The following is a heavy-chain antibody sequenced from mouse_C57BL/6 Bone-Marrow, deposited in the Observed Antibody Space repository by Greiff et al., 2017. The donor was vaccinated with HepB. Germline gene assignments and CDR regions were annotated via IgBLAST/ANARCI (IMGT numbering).Heavy chain of an antibody. CDR1: GFSLTSYG. CDR3: ARHQSHYGSSSNWYFDV. D-gene: IGHD1-1*01. Sequence: QVQLKESGPGLVAPSQSLSITCTVSGFSLTSYGVHWVRQPPGKGLEWLVVIWSDGSTTYNSALKSRLSISKDNSKSQVFLKMNSLQTDDTAMYYCARHQSHYGSSSNWYFDVWGTGTTVTVSS. V-gene: IGHV2-6-1*01. CDR2: IWSDGST. J-gene: IGHJ1*03.